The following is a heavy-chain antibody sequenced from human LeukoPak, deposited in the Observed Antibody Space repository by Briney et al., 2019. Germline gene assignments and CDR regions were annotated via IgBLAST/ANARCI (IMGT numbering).Heavy chain of an antibody. J-gene: IGHJ4*02. CDR3: ASRGYDSSGYYDY. CDR1: GGSFSGYY. CDR2: INHSGST. V-gene: IGHV4-34*01. D-gene: IGHD3-22*01. Sequence: KPSETLSLTCAVYGGSFSGYYWSWIRQPPGKGLEWIGEINHSGSTNYNPSLKSRVTISVDTSKNQFSLKLSSVTAADTAVYYCASRGYDSSGYYDYWGQGTLVTVSS.